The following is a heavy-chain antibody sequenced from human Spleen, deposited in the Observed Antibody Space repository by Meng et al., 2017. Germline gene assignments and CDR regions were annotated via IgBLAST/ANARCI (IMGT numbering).Heavy chain of an antibody. V-gene: IGHV4-34*01. J-gene: IGHJ4*02. Sequence: QVQLRQWGAGMLKPSETLSLACAVYGGSFSGYYWSWIRQPPGKGLEWIGEINHSGSTNYNPSLKSRVTISVDTSKNQFSLKLSSVTAADTAVYYCARGPTTMAHDFDYWGQGTLVTVSS. D-gene: IGHD4-11*01. CDR1: GGSFSGYY. CDR3: ARGPTTMAHDFDY. CDR2: INHSGST.